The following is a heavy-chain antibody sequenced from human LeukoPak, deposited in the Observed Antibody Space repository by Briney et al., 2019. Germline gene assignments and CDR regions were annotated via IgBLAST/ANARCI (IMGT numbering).Heavy chain of an antibody. D-gene: IGHD1-26*01. CDR1: GFTFSTYA. J-gene: IGHJ3*02. Sequence: GGSLRLSCAASGFTFSTYAMSWVRQAPGKGLEWVSGTSGSADITYYTDSVKGRFSISRDNSKNTLYLQMSSLRADDTALYYCAKRLWESKGLDPFDIWGPGTMVTVSS. CDR3: AKRLWESKGLDPFDI. CDR2: TSGSADIT. V-gene: IGHV3-23*01.